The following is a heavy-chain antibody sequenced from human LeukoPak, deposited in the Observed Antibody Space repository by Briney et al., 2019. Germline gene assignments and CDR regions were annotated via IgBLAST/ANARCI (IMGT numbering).Heavy chain of an antibody. J-gene: IGHJ6*03. CDR1: GGSISSYY. CDR2: IYTSGST. D-gene: IGHD4-23*01. Sequence: SETLSLTCTVSGGSISSYYWSWIRQPAGKGLEWIGRIYTSGSTNYNPSLKSRVTMSVDTSKNQFSLKLSSVTAADTAVYYCARMGRDGANSGDYYYYMDVWGKGTTVTVSS. CDR3: ARMGRDGANSGDYYYYMDV. V-gene: IGHV4-4*07.